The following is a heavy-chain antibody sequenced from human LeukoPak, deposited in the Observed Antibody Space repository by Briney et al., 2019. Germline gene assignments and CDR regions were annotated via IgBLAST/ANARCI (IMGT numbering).Heavy chain of an antibody. CDR2: INAGNGNT. J-gene: IGHJ5*02. CDR1: GGTFSSYA. CDR3: ARDLPAHTMIVAYNWFDP. Sequence: ASVKVSCEASGGTFSSYAISWVRQAPGQRLEWMGWINAGNGNTKYSQKFQGRVTITRDTSASTAYMELSSLRSEDTAVYYCARDLPAHTMIVAYNWFDPWGQGTLVTVSS. D-gene: IGHD3-22*01. V-gene: IGHV1-3*01.